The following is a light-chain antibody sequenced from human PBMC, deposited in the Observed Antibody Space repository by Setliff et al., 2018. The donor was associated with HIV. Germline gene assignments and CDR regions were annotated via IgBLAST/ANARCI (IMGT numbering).Light chain of an antibody. CDR1: SSDVGDYNY. J-gene: IGLJ2*01. CDR2: EVS. CDR3: SSYAGSNNVG. Sequence: QSALAQPPSASGSPGQSVTISCTGTSSDVGDYNYVSWYQQHPGKAPKLMIYEVSKRPSGVPDRFSGSKSGNTASLTVSGLQAEDEADYYCSSYAGSNNVGFGGGTK. V-gene: IGLV2-8*01.